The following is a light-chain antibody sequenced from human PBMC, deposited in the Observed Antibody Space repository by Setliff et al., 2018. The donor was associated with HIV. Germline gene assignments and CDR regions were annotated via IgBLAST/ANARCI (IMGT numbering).Light chain of an antibody. CDR3: SSYTSSSVV. CDR1: SSDVGGYNY. Sequence: QSALTQPASVSGSPGQSITISCTGTSSDVGGYNYVSWYQQYPGKAPKLLIYGVSNRPSGISNRFSGSKSGNTASLTISGLQAEDEADYYRSSYTSSSVVFGGGTKVTVL. J-gene: IGLJ2*01. CDR2: GVS. V-gene: IGLV2-14*01.